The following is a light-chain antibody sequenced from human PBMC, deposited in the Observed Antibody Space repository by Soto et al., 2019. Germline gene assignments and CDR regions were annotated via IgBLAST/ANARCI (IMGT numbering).Light chain of an antibody. CDR2: DVI. V-gene: IGLV2-11*01. J-gene: IGLJ3*02. Sequence: QSVLTQPRSVSGSPGQSVTISCTGTSSDVGIYNYVSWYQHHPGKAPKLIIYDVIKRPSGVPDRFSGSKSGITASLTISGLQADDEADYYCCAYAANSTLVFGGGTKLTVL. CDR1: SSDVGIYNY. CDR3: CAYAANSTLV.